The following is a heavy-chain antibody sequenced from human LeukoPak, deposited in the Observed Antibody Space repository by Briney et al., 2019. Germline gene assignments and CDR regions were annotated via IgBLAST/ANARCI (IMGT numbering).Heavy chain of an antibody. CDR3: ATLGSGWYAVSDY. V-gene: IGHV3-23*01. J-gene: IGHJ4*02. CDR2: ISGSGGST. CDR1: GFTFSSYG. D-gene: IGHD6-19*01. Sequence: PGGSLRLSCAASGFTFSSYGMSWVRQAPGKGLEWVSAISGSGGSTYYADSVKGRFTISRDNSKNTLYLQMNSLRAEDTAVYYCATLGSGWYAVSDYWGRGTLVTVSS.